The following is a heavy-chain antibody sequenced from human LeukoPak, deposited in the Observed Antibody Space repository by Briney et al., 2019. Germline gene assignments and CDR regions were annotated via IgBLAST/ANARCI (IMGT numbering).Heavy chain of an antibody. CDR3: ARGVYCSGGSCYPKFDY. J-gene: IGHJ4*02. D-gene: IGHD2-15*01. CDR1: GYTFTSYY. V-gene: IGHV1-46*01. CDR2: INPSGGST. Sequence: GASVKVSCKASGYTFTSYYMHWVRQAPGQGLEWMGIINPSGGSTSYAQKFQGRVTMTRDMSTSTVYMELSSLRSEDTAVYYCARGVYCSGGSCYPKFDYWGQGTLVTVSS.